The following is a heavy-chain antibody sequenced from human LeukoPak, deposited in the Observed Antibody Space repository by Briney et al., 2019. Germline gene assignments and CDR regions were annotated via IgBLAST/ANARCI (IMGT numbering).Heavy chain of an antibody. CDR3: GREVPAVDY. D-gene: IGHD2-2*01. CDR2: IGGGGDIT. Sequence: GGSLRLSCAASGFTFSDYYMSWIRQAPGKGLEWVSVIGGGGDITYYRDSAKGRFTISRDNSKNTVYLQMNSLRAEDTAVYYCGREVPAVDYWGQGTLVTVSS. V-gene: IGHV3-23*01. CDR1: GFTFSDYY. J-gene: IGHJ4*02.